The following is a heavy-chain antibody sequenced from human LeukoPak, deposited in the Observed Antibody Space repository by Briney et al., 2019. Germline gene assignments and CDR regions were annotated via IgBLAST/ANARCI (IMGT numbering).Heavy chain of an antibody. V-gene: IGHV3-33*01. CDR2: IWYDGSNK. J-gene: IGHJ5*02. CDR1: GFTFSGYP. Sequence: GGSLRLSCAASGFTFSGYPIHWVRQAPGKGLEWVAVIWYDGSNKYYADSVKGRFTISRDNSKNTLYLQMNSLRAEDTAVYYCARDRIAAAGWFDPWGQGTLVTVSS. CDR3: ARDRIAAAGWFDP. D-gene: IGHD6-13*01.